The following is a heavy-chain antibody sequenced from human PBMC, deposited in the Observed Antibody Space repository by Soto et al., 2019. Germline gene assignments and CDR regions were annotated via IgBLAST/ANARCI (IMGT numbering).Heavy chain of an antibody. Sequence: PGASLRLSCAASGFTPSSYAMSWVRRAPRKGLDWVSGIRRDGSNKYYADSVKGRFTISRDNSKNTLYLQMNSLRAEDTAVYYCARDAIAAAPGDTDYWGQGTLVTVSS. CDR3: ARDAIAAAPGDTDY. J-gene: IGHJ4*02. CDR1: GFTPSSYA. V-gene: IGHV3-33*08. CDR2: IRRDGSNK. D-gene: IGHD6-13*01.